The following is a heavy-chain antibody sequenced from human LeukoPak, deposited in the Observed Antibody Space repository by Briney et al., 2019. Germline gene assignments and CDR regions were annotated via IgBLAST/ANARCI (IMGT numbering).Heavy chain of an antibody. Sequence: GGSLRLSCTASGFTFGDYAMSWFRQAPGKGLEWVANIKQDGSEKYYVGSVKGRFTISRDNAKNSLYLQMNSLRAEDTAVYYCAREWPATEQSADAFDIWGQGTMVIVSS. CDR2: IKQDGSEK. CDR3: AREWPATEQSADAFDI. CDR1: GFTFGDYA. V-gene: IGHV3-7*01. J-gene: IGHJ3*02. D-gene: IGHD1/OR15-1a*01.